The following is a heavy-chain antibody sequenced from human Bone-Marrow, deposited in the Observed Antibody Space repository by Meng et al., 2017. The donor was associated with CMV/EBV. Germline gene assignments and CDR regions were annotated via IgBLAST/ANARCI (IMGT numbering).Heavy chain of an antibody. V-gene: IGHV4-34*01. CDR1: GGSFSGYY. J-gene: IGHJ6*01. CDR2: INHSGST. Sequence: SETLSLTCAVYGGSFSGYYWSWIRQPPGKGLEWIGEINHSGSTNYNPSLKSRVTISVDTSKNQSSLKLSSVTAADTAVYYCARTPNYCYYYGMDVWGQGTTVTVSS. D-gene: IGHD2-15*01. CDR3: ARTPNYCYYYGMDV.